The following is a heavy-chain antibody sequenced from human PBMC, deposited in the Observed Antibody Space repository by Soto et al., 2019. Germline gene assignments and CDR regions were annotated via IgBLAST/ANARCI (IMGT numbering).Heavy chain of an antibody. J-gene: IGHJ6*02. D-gene: IGHD3-16*01. CDR3: AMVDNYVTPTAQDV. CDR2: ISPYSGNT. V-gene: IGHV1-18*01. Sequence: QVQLVQSGDEVRKPGSSVKVSCKASGYIFVNYGIAWVRQAPGQGLEWMGWISPYSGNTHYASKVQARLTMTTDTSTSTADMDLGSLTPHDTAVNYCAMVDNYVTPTAQDVWGQGTTGTVSS. CDR1: GYIFVNYG.